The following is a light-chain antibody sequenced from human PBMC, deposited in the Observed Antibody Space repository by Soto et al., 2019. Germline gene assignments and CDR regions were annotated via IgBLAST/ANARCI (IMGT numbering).Light chain of an antibody. CDR2: DAS. V-gene: IGKV3-11*01. J-gene: IGKJ5*01. Sequence: IVLTQSPDTLSLSPGERATLSCRASQSVSSSLAWYQQKPGQAPRLLISDASDRATGIPGRFSGSGSGTDFTLTISSLQPEDFAVYYCQQDYNLPFTFGQGTRLEIK. CDR1: QSVSSS. CDR3: QQDYNLPFT.